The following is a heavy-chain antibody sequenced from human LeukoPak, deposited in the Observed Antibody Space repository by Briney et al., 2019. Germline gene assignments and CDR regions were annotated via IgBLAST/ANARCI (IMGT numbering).Heavy chain of an antibody. V-gene: IGHV3-23*01. CDR3: AKDDSSGWYGGGFDY. CDR1: GFTFSIYA. CDR2: ISGSGLIT. Sequence: GGSLRLSCAASGFTFSIYAMSWVRQAPGKGLEWVSAISGSGLITNYADSVKGRFTISRDNSKSTMFLQMNSLRADDTAVYYCAKDDSSGWYGGGFDYWGQGTLVTVSS. J-gene: IGHJ4*02. D-gene: IGHD6-19*01.